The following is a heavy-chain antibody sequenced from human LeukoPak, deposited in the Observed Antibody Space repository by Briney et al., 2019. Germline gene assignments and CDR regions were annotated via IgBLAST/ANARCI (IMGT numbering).Heavy chain of an antibody. Sequence: SETLSPTCTVSGGSVSSGSYYWSWIRQPPGKGQEWIGYIYYRGSTNYNPSLKSRVTISVDTSKNQFSLKLSSVTAADTAVYYCASGGPYYYGSGSYPHWGQGTLVTVSS. V-gene: IGHV4-61*01. CDR2: IYYRGST. D-gene: IGHD3-10*01. J-gene: IGHJ4*02. CDR1: GGSVSSGSYY. CDR3: ASGGPYYYGSGSYPH.